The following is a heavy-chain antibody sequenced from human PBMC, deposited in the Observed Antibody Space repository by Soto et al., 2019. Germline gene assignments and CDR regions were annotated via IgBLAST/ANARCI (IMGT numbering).Heavy chain of an antibody. J-gene: IGHJ4*02. V-gene: IGHV1-2*02. D-gene: IGHD2-2*01. Sequence: GASVKVSCKASGYTFTGYYMHWVRQAPGQGLEWMGWINPNSGGTNYAQKFQGRVTMTRDTSISTAYMELSRLRSDDTAVYYCARDLGRGYCSSTRCSPFFDYWGQGTLVTVSS. CDR2: INPNSGGT. CDR1: GYTFTGYY. CDR3: ARDLGRGYCSSTRCSPFFDY.